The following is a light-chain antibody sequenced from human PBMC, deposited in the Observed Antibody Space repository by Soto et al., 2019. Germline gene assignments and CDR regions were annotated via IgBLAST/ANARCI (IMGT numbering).Light chain of an antibody. CDR3: QEYNNWHPIT. CDR2: GAS. CDR1: PTISNY. Sequence: DIQMTQSPSSLSASVGDRVTIICRASPTISNYLNWYQQKPGKAPKVLIYGASTRATGIPVRFSGSGSGTEFTLTITSLQSEDFAVYYCQEYNNWHPITFGGGTKVEIK. V-gene: IGKV1-39*02. J-gene: IGKJ4*01.